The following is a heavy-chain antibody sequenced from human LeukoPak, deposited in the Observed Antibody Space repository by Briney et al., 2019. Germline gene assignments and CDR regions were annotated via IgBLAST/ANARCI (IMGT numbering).Heavy chain of an antibody. CDR2: IYPGDSDT. CDR3: ARLPYYYGSGSYGGYFDY. V-gene: IGHV5-51*01. D-gene: IGHD3-10*01. Sequence: GESLKISCKGSGYSFTNYWIGWVRQMPGKGLGWMGIIYPGDSDTRYSPSFQGQVTISADKSISTAYLQWSSLKASDTAMYYCARLPYYYGSGSYGGYFDYWGQGTLVTVSS. CDR1: GYSFTNYW. J-gene: IGHJ4*02.